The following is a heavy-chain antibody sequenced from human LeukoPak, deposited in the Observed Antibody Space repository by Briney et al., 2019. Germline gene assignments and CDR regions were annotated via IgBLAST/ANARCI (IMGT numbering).Heavy chain of an antibody. Sequence: SQTLSLTCAISGDSVSSNSAAWNWIRQSPSRGLEWLGRTYFRSKWYNDYAVSVKSRITINPDSSKNQFSLQLNSVTLEDTAVYYCAREENWNFGTDAFDIWGQGTMVTVSS. J-gene: IGHJ3*02. CDR1: GDSVSSNSAA. CDR2: TYFRSKWYN. CDR3: AREENWNFGTDAFDI. D-gene: IGHD1-7*01. V-gene: IGHV6-1*01.